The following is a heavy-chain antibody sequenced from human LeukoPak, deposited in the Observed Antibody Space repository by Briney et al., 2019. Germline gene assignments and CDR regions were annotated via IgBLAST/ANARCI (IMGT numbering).Heavy chain of an antibody. V-gene: IGHV4-38-2*02. D-gene: IGHD3-10*01. CDR1: GYSISSGYY. CDR2: IYHSGST. CDR3: ARESMVRGVIAVPGFHY. J-gene: IGHJ4*02. Sequence: SETLSLTCTVSGYSISSGYYWGWIRQPPGKGLEWIGRIYHSGSTYYNPSLKSRVTISVDTSKNQFSLKQSSVTAADTAVYYCARESMVRGVIAVPGFHYWGQGTLVTVSS.